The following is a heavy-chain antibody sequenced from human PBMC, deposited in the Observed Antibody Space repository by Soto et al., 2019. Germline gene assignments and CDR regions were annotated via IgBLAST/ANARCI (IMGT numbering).Heavy chain of an antibody. V-gene: IGHV3-21*01. D-gene: IGHD4-4*01. CDR1: GCILSTYS. CDR3: ARQGINNYTEYYFQS. Sequence: LRISCAASGCILSTYSMYWVRRSPVWGLEWVSSITGGARYTYYTDFLRSRFTISRDTAKTSLYLQLNSLRAEDTAVYYCARQGINNYTEYYFQSWAPATLVNVS. J-gene: IGHJ4*02. CDR2: ITGGARYT.